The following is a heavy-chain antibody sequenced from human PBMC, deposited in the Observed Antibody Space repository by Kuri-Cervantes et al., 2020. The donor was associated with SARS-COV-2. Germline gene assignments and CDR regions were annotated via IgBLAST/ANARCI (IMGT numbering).Heavy chain of an antibody. J-gene: IGHJ4*02. D-gene: IGHD3-10*01. CDR3: ARSGEDYPFDY. V-gene: IGHV4-4*02. Sequence: SCAVSGGSISSSNWWSWVRQPPGKGLEWIGEIYHSGSTNYNPSLKRRVTISVDKSKNQFSLKLSSVTAADTAVYYCARSGEDYPFDYWGQGTLVTVSS. CDR1: GGSISSSNW. CDR2: IYHSGST.